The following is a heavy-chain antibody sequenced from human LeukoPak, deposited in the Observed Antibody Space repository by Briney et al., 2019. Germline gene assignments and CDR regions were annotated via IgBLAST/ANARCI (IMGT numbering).Heavy chain of an antibody. V-gene: IGHV3-23*01. CDR2: ISGNGGST. CDR1: GFTFSSYA. D-gene: IGHD3-3*01. CDR3: AKVGKLYYDFWSGYYPGSDY. Sequence: GGSLRLSCAASGFTFSSYALSWVRQAPGKGLEWVSAISGNGGSTYYADSVKGRFTISRDNSKNTLYLQMNSLRAEDTAVYYCAKVGKLYYDFWSGYYPGSDYWGQGTLVTVSS. J-gene: IGHJ4*02.